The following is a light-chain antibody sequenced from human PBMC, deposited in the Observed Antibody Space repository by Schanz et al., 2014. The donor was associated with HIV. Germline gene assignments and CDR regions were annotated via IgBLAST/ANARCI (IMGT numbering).Light chain of an antibody. Sequence: QSVLTQPPSASGSPGQSVTISCTGTSTDIGGYRYVSWYQQHPGKAPKLMIYEVSKRPSGVPDRFSGSKSGNTASLTISGLQAEDEADYYCSSYTSSSIDVFGTGTKVTVL. V-gene: IGLV2-8*01. CDR3: SSYTSSSIDV. CDR2: EVS. CDR1: STDIGGYRY. J-gene: IGLJ1*01.